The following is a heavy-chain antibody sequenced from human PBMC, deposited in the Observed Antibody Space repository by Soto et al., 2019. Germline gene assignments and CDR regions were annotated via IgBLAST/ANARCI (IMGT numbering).Heavy chain of an antibody. CDR1: GYSFTSYW. V-gene: IGHV5-51*01. D-gene: IGHD6-13*01. CDR3: ARLGSSSWSPGFYYGMDV. CDR2: IYPGDSDT. Sequence: XESLKISCKGCGYSFTSYWIGWVRQMPGKGLEWMGIIYPGDSDTRYSPSFQGQVTISADKSISTAYLQWSSLKASDTAMYYCARLGSSSWSPGFYYGMDVWGQGTTVTVSS. J-gene: IGHJ6*02.